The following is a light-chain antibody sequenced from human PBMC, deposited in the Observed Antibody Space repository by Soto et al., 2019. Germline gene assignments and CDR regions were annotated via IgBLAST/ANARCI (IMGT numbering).Light chain of an antibody. J-gene: IGKJ5*01. CDR1: QSISSY. Sequence: IHMTHSPSSLPASLLYIFTITCQASQSISSYLNWYQQKPGKAPKLLIYAASSLQSGVPSRFSGSGSGTDFTLTISSLQPEDFATYYCQQSYSTPITFGQGTRLEI. CDR2: AAS. CDR3: QQSYSTPIT. V-gene: IGKV1-39*01.